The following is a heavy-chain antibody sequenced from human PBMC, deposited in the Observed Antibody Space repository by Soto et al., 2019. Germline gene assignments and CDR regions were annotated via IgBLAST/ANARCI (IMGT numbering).Heavy chain of an antibody. CDR1: GGPLSSYDYY. J-gene: IGHJ6*02. D-gene: IGHD2-21*01. V-gene: IGHV4-39*01. CDR2: ITYSGST. Sequence: SETLSLTCTVSGGPLSSYDYYWGWIRQPPGKGLEWIGSITYSGSTYSNPSLKSRVTISVDTSKNQFSLKVASVTAADSAVYYCARLAVASFVGAAMDVWGQGATVTVSS. CDR3: ARLAVASFVGAAMDV.